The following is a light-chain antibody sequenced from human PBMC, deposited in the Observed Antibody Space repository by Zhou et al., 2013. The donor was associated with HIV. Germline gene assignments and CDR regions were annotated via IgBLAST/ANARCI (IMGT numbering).Light chain of an antibody. CDR2: GAV. CDR3: QLYNNWPPTWT. CDR1: QSVDTY. V-gene: IGKV3-15*01. Sequence: EVLMTQSPVTLSVSPGARATLSCRASQSVDTYLAWYQQRPGQSPRLLIYGAVTRATGVPDRFSGGGSETDFTLSINSLQTEDVAVYYCQLYNNWPPTWTFGQGTRVE. J-gene: IGKJ1*01.